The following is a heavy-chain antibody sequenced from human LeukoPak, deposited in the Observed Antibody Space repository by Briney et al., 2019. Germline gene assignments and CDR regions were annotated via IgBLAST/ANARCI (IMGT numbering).Heavy chain of an antibody. D-gene: IGHD6-13*01. Sequence: GESLKISCKGFGYSFTNHWIGWVRQMPGKGLEWMGIIHPSDSDTRYSPSFQGQVTISADGSVSTAYLQWSSLKASDSAMYYCARGITAAAVTKFDYWGQGTLVTVSS. J-gene: IGHJ4*02. CDR3: ARGITAAAVTKFDY. CDR1: GYSFTNHW. CDR2: IHPSDSDT. V-gene: IGHV5-51*01.